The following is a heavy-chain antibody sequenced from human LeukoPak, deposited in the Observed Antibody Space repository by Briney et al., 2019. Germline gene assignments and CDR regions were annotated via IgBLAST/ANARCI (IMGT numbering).Heavy chain of an antibody. CDR3: ARDLRPYDFWSGSDY. Sequence: PGGSLRLSCAASGFTFSSYSMNWVRQAPGKGLEWVSSISSSSSYIYYADSVKGRFTISRDYSKNSLYLQMNSLRAEDTAVYYCARDLRPYDFWSGSDYWGQGTLVTVSS. V-gene: IGHV3-21*01. CDR1: GFTFSSYS. D-gene: IGHD3-3*01. CDR2: ISSSSSYI. J-gene: IGHJ4*02.